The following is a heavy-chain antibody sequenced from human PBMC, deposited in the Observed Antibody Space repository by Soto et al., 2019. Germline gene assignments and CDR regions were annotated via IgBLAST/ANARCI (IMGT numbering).Heavy chain of an antibody. D-gene: IGHD4-17*01. V-gene: IGHV3-30*18. J-gene: IGHJ4*02. Sequence: QVQLVESGGGVVPPGRSLRLSCAASGFTFSRYGMHWVLQAPGKGLEWVAVISYDGRNKYSADSVKGRFTISRDNSKNTLYLQMNSLRAEDTAVYYCAKGDYGDYGFDYWGQGNLVTVSS. CDR2: ISYDGRNK. CDR1: GFTFSRYG. CDR3: AKGDYGDYGFDY.